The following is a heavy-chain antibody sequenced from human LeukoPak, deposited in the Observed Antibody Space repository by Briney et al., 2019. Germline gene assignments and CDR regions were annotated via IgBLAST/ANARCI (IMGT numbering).Heavy chain of an antibody. D-gene: IGHD2-2*01. CDR1: GGSISSYY. Sequence: PSETLSLTCTVSGGSISSYYWSWIRQPPGKGLEWIGYIYYSGSTNYNPSLKSRVTISVDTSKNQFSLKLSSVTAADTAVYYCAGTTTLGYCSSASCYVYYYYGMDVWGQGTTVTVSS. J-gene: IGHJ6*02. V-gene: IGHV4-59*01. CDR3: AGTTTLGYCSSASCYVYYYYGMDV. CDR2: IYYSGST.